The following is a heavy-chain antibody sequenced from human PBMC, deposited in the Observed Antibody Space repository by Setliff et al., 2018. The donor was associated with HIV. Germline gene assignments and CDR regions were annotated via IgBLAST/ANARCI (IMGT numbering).Heavy chain of an antibody. CDR2: IRSKAYGGTT. CDR1: GFTFGDYA. CDR3: TRVLLIPRAIEI. V-gene: IGHV3-49*04. J-gene: IGHJ3*02. Sequence: GESLKISCIASGFTFGDYAMGWVRQAPGKGLEWVGFIRSKAYGGTTEDAASVKGRFTISRDDSKTIVYMQMDSLKTEDTAIYYCTRVLLIPRAIEIWGQGTMVTVSS.